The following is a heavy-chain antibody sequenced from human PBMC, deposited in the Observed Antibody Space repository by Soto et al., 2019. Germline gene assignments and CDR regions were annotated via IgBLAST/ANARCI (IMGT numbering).Heavy chain of an antibody. CDR1: GYTFTSYA. V-gene: IGHV1-3*01. CDR2: INAGNGNT. Sequence: VKVSCKASGYTFTSYAMHWVRQAPGQRLEWMGWINAGNGNTKYSQKFQGRVTITRDTSASTAYMELSSLRSEDTAVYYCARAHLAAYYYYGMDVWGQGTTVTV. CDR3: ARAHLAAYYYYGMDV. J-gene: IGHJ6*02.